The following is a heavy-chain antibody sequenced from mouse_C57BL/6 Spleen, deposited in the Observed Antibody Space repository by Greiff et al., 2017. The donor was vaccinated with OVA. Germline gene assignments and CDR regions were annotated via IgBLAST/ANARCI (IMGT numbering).Heavy chain of an antibody. J-gene: IGHJ1*03. CDR3: ARRGLLPYWYFDV. CDR2: IDPSDSYT. V-gene: IGHV1-69*01. D-gene: IGHD2-3*01. CDR1: GYTFTSYW. Sequence: QVQLQQSGAELVMPGASVKLSCKASGYTFTSYWMHWVKQRPGQGLEWIGEIDPSDSYTNYNQKFKGKSTLTVDKSSSTAYMQLSSLTSEDSAVYYCARRGLLPYWYFDVWGTGTTVTVSS.